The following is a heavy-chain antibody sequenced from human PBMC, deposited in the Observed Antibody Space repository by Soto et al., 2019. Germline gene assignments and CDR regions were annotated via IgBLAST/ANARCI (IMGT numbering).Heavy chain of an antibody. CDR3: ARDLRGYSSGWYKMAFDS. V-gene: IGHV3-30*03. CDR1: GFTFSTYG. Sequence: QVQLVESGGGVVQPGRSLRLSCAASGFTFSTYGMHWVRQAPGKGLEWVAVISYDGSNKYYADSVKGRFTVSRDNSKNTLYLQMSSLRAEDTAVYYCARDLRGYSSGWYKMAFDSWGQGTLVTVSS. D-gene: IGHD6-19*01. CDR2: ISYDGSNK. J-gene: IGHJ4*02.